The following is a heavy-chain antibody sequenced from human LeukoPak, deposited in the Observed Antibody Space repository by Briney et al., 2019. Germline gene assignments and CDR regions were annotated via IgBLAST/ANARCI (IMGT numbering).Heavy chain of an antibody. V-gene: IGHV3-66*01. Sequence: GGSLRLSCAPSGFTLSSNYMTCVRQAPGEGLEWVSIIYSGGSTYYADSVKGRFTISRDNSKNTLYLQMNSLRAEDTAVYYCARDQGSSGWLNFDYWGQGTLVTVSS. CDR1: GFTLSSNY. CDR3: ARDQGSSGWLNFDY. J-gene: IGHJ4*02. CDR2: IYSGGST. D-gene: IGHD6-19*01.